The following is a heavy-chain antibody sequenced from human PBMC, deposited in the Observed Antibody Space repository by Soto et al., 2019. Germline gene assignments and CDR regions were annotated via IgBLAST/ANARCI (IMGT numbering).Heavy chain of an antibody. Sequence: PGGSLRLSCAASGFTFSDYYMSWVRQAPGKGLEWISYTSKRNTFTNNADSVQGRFTVSRDNADNSLTLQLNRLRVEDTAVYYCVRSSTDGYNYYDYWGQGTLVTVSS. CDR1: GFTFSDYY. CDR3: VRSSTDGYNYYDY. D-gene: IGHD5-18*01. CDR2: TSKRNTFT. J-gene: IGHJ4*02. V-gene: IGHV3-11*06.